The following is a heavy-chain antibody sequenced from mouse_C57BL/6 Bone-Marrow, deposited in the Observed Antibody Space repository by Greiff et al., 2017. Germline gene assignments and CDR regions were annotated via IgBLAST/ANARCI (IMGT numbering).Heavy chain of an antibody. J-gene: IGHJ4*01. V-gene: IGHV1-26*01. D-gene: IGHD2-4*01. CDR2: INPNNGGT. CDR3: ARYDSLAMDY. Sequence: EVQLQQSGPELVKPGASVTISCKASGYTFTDYYMNWVKQSHGKSLEWIGDINPNNGGTSYNQKFKGKATLTVDKSSSTAYMELRSLTSEDSAVYYCARYDSLAMDYWGQGTSVTVSS. CDR1: GYTFTDYY.